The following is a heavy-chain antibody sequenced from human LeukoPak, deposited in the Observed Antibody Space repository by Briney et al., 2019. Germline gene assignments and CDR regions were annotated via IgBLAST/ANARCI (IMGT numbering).Heavy chain of an antibody. V-gene: IGHV4-39*01. CDR2: IYYSGST. J-gene: IGHJ4*02. CDR1: GGSISSSNYY. Sequence: KASETLSLTCTVSGGSISSSNYYWGWIRQPPGKGLEWIGSIYYSGSTYYNPSLKSRVAISVDTSKNQFSLKLSSVTAADTAVYYCARHGEWELLYADYWGQGTLVTVSS. CDR3: ARHGEWELLYADY. D-gene: IGHD1-26*01.